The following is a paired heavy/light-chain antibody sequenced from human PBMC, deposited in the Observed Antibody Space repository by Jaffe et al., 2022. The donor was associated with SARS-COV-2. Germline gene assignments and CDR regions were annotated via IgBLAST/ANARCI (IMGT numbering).Light chain of an antibody. J-gene: IGKJ4*01. CDR2: AAS. V-gene: IGKV1-16*02. CDR3: QQYNSYPLT. CDR1: QGISNY. Sequence: DIQMTQSPSSLSASVGDRVTITCRASQGISNYLAWFQQKPGKAPKSLIYAASSLQSGVPSKFSGSGYGTDFTLTISSLQPEDFATYFCQQYNSYPLTFGGGTKVEIK.
Heavy chain of an antibody. CDR2: ISHDDRIK. V-gene: IGHV3-30*18. D-gene: IGHD5-18*01. CDR3: VKRGPGYTYGYDYFDY. Sequence: QVQLVESGGGVVQPGGSLRLSCEASGFIFSTYGMHWVRQAPGKGLEWVALISHDDRIKYYADSVKGRFTISRDNSKNTQFLQMNSLRVEDTAVYYCVKRGPGYTYGYDYFDYWGQGTLVTVSS. J-gene: IGHJ4*02. CDR1: GFIFSTYG.